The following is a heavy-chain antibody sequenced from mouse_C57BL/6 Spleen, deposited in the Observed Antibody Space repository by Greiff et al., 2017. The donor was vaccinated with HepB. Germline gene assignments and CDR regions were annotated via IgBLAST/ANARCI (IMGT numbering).Heavy chain of an antibody. J-gene: IGHJ4*01. CDR1: GYAFSSYW. D-gene: IGHD2-3*01. Sequence: VQLQQSGAELVKPGASVKISCKASGYAFSSYWMNWVKQRPGKGLEWIGQIYPGDGDTNYNGKFKGKATLTADKSSSTAYMQLSSLTSEDSAVYFCARSDGYYPYAMDYWGQGTLVTVSS. V-gene: IGHV1-80*01. CDR3: ARSDGYYPYAMDY. CDR2: IYPGDGDT.